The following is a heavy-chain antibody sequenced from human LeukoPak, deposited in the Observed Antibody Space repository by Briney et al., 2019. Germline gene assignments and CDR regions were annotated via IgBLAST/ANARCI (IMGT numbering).Heavy chain of an antibody. V-gene: IGHV3-20*04. D-gene: IGHD6-6*01. CDR2: INWNGGST. Sequence: GGSLRLSCAASGFTFDDYGMSWVRRAPGKGLEWVSGINWNGGSTGYADSVKGRFTISRDNAKNSLYLQMNSLRAEDTALYYCARGRVAARPNYYYYMDVWGKGTTVTVSS. J-gene: IGHJ6*03. CDR3: ARGRVAARPNYYYYMDV. CDR1: GFTFDDYG.